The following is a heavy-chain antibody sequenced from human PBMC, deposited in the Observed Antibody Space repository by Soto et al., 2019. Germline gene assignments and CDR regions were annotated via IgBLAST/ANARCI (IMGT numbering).Heavy chain of an antibody. CDR1: GLTFGNYA. CDR2: ISGDSGRT. V-gene: IGHV3-23*01. J-gene: IGHJ2*01. D-gene: IGHD2-21*02. CDR3: AVTPNCGRDCSAASYWYFDI. Sequence: EVQLLESGGGLVQPGGSVRLSCAASGLTFGNYAMSWVRQAPGKGLEWVSAISGDSGRTYYADSVKGRFPISRANSKNTLYLQMNTLRAEDTAVYYCAVTPNCGRDCSAASYWYFDIWGRGTLVTVSS.